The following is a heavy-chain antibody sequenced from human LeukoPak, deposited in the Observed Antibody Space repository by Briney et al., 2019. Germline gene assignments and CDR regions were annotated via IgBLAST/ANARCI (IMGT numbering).Heavy chain of an antibody. D-gene: IGHD5-18*01. V-gene: IGHV3-9*01. CDR1: GFTFDDYA. CDR3: ARSVDTAMVTPDY. Sequence: GRSLRLSCAASGFTFDDYAMHWVRQAPGKGLEWVSGISWNGDNINYADSVKGRFTISRDDAKNSLYLQMNSLRAEDTAVYYCARSVDTAMVTPDYWGQGTLVTVSS. CDR2: ISWNGDNI. J-gene: IGHJ4*02.